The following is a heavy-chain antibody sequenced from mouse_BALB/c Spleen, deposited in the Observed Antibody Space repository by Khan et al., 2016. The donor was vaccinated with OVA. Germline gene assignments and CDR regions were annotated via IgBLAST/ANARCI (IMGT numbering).Heavy chain of an antibody. CDR2: ISYSGNT. V-gene: IGHV3-2*02. CDR1: GFSITSNYA. D-gene: IGHD1-1*01. CDR3: TKVYGGDFDY. J-gene: IGHJ2*01. Sequence: EVQLVESGPGLVKPSQSLSITCTVTGFSITSNYAWNWIRQFPGNKLERMGFISYSGNTNYNPSLTSRISITRNTSKNQFFLQLNSVATEDTATYYCTKVYGGDFDYWGQGTTLTVSS.